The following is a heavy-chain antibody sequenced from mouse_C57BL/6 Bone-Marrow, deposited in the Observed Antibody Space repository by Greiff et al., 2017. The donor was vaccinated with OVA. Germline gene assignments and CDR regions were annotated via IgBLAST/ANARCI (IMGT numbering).Heavy chain of an antibody. CDR2: ISYSGST. D-gene: IGHD2-3*01. CDR3: ARTFYDGYYFDY. J-gene: IGHJ2*01. V-gene: IGHV3-2*02. Sequence: EVHLVESGPGLVKPSQSLSLTCTVPGYSITSAYAWNCIRQFPGNKLEWMGYISYSGSTSYNPSLKSRISITRDTSKNQFFLQLNSVTTEDTATYYCARTFYDGYYFDYWGQGTTLTVSS. CDR1: GYSITSAYA.